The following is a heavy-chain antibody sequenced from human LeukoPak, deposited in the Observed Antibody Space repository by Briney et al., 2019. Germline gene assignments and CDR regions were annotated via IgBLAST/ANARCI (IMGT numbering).Heavy chain of an antibody. D-gene: IGHD3-22*01. J-gene: IGHJ4*02. V-gene: IGHV4-34*01. CDR1: GGSFSGYY. CDR2: INHSGST. CDR3: ARRLRGYYDSSGYYRHIDY. Sequence: SETLSLTCAVYGGSFSGYYWSWIRQPPGKGLEWIGEINHSGSTNYNPSLKSRVTISVDTTKNKFSLKLSSVTAADTAVYYCARRLRGYYDSSGYYRHIDYWGQGTLVTVSS.